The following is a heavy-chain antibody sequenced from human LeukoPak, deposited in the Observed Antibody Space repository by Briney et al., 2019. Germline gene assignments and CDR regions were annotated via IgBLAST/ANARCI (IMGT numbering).Heavy chain of an antibody. CDR1: GFTFSSYG. Sequence: GRSLRLSCAASGFTFSSYGMHWVRQAPGKGLEWVAVISYDGSKKYYADSVKGRFTISRDNSKNTLYLQMNSLRAEDTAVYYCAKDRSGGVNHYFDYWGQGTLVTVSS. D-gene: IGHD6-25*01. V-gene: IGHV3-30*18. CDR3: AKDRSGGVNHYFDY. J-gene: IGHJ4*02. CDR2: ISYDGSKK.